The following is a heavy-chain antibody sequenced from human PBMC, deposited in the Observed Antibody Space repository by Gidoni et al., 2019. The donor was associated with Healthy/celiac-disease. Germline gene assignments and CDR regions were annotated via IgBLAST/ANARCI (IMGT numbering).Heavy chain of an antibody. CDR1: GYTFISSG. J-gene: IGHJ4*02. V-gene: IGHV1-18*04. D-gene: IGHD4-17*01. CDR2: SSAYNGNT. CDR3: ARWDDYGDTPPRY. Sequence: QVQLVQPGAEVKKPGASVKVSCKAPGYTFISSGHSWVRQAPGQGLAWMGWSSAYNGNTNYAQKLQGRVTMTTDTSTSTAYMELRRLRSDDTAVYYCARWDDYGDTPPRYWGQGTLVTVSS.